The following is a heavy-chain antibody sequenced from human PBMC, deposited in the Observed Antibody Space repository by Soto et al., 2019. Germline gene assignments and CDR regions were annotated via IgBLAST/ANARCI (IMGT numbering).Heavy chain of an antibody. CDR1: GFTFSSYG. Sequence: PGGSLRLSCAASGFTFSSYGMHWVRQAPGKGLEWVAVIWYDGSNKYYADSVKGRFTISRDNSKNTLYLQMNSLRAEDTAVYYCAREIPQWELSRGAFDIWGQGTMVTVSS. CDR2: IWYDGSNK. V-gene: IGHV3-33*01. J-gene: IGHJ3*02. CDR3: AREIPQWELSRGAFDI. D-gene: IGHD1-26*01.